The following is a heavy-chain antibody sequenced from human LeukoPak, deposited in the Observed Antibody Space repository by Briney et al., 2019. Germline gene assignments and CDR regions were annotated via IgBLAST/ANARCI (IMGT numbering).Heavy chain of an antibody. Sequence: GRSLRLTCAASGFTFSSYGMHWVRQGPGKGLEWVTFIWYDGTDKNYADSVKGRFTISRDNSKNTLYLQMNSLRAEDTAVYYCAKAGVDMTTILLYFDYWGQGTLVTVSS. CDR1: GFTFSSYG. CDR2: IWYDGTDK. D-gene: IGHD5-24*01. V-gene: IGHV3-33*06. J-gene: IGHJ4*02. CDR3: AKAGVDMTTILLYFDY.